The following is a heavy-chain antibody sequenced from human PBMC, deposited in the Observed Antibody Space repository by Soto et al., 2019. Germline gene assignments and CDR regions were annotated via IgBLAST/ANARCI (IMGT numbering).Heavy chain of an antibody. D-gene: IGHD3-22*01. V-gene: IGHV1-69*01. CDR2: IIPIFGTA. CDR1: GGTFSSYA. Sequence: QVQLVQSGAEVKKPGSSVKVSYKASGGTFSSYAISWVRQAPGQGLEWMGGIIPIFGTANYAQKCQGRVTITADESTSTDYMELSSLRSEDTAVYYCAGYGNYYDSSGYYHYWGQGTLVTVSS. CDR3: AGYGNYYDSSGYYHY. J-gene: IGHJ4*02.